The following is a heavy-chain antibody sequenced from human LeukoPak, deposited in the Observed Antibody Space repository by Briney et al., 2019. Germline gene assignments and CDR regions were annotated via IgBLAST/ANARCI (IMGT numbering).Heavy chain of an antibody. CDR1: GVTFSSDA. D-gene: IGHD3-10*01. J-gene: IGHJ5*02. V-gene: IGHV3-30-3*01. CDR3: AREVRGGFDP. Sequence: GGSVRLSCAASGVTFSSDAMHWVRQAPGKGLEWVGVISYDGSNKYYADSVKGRFTISRDNSKNTLYLQMNSLRAEDTAVYYCAREVRGGFDPWGQGTLVTVSS. CDR2: ISYDGSNK.